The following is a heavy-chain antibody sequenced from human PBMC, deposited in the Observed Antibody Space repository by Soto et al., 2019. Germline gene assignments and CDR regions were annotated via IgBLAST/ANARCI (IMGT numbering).Heavy chain of an antibody. V-gene: IGHV3-74*01. D-gene: IGHD1-26*01. CDR2: VYSDGSST. CDR3: ARAMSSGSYFDY. J-gene: IGHJ4*02. Sequence: GGSLRLSCAASGFTFSSYWMHWVRQVSGKGLVWVSRVYSDGSSTSYADSVKGRFTISRDNAKNTLYLQMNSLRAEDTAVYYCARAMSSGSYFDYWGQGTLVTVSS. CDR1: GFTFSSYW.